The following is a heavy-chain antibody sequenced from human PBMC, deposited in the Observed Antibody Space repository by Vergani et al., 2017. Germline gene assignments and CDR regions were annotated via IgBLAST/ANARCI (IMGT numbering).Heavy chain of an antibody. CDR2: IIPIFGTA. Sequence: QVQLVQSGAEVKKPGSSVKVSCKASGGTFSSYAISWVRQAPGQGLEWMGGIIPIFGTANYAQKFQGRVTITADESTSTAYMALSSLRSEDTAVYYCARGYCSGGSCYSLDYYMDVWGKGTTVTVSS. CDR1: GGTFSSYA. CDR3: ARGYCSGGSCYSLDYYMDV. V-gene: IGHV1-69*01. J-gene: IGHJ6*03. D-gene: IGHD2-15*01.